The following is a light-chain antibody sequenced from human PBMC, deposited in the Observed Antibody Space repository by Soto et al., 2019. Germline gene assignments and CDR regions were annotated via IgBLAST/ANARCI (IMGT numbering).Light chain of an antibody. CDR1: QSILHSNGYNY. CDR2: LGS. J-gene: IGKJ4*01. CDR3: IQALPTPPD. Sequence: DIVMTQSPLSLPVTPGEPASISCRSSQSILHSNGYNYLDWYLQKPGQSPQLLIYLGSNRASGVPERFSGSGSGTDFTLNISRVEAVDVGVYYCIQALPTPPDLGGGPNVEI. V-gene: IGKV2-28*01.